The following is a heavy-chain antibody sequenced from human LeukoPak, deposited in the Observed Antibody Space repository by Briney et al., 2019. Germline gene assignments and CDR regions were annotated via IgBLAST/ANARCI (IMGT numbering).Heavy chain of an antibody. CDR3: ARDGDSSGYYYYHYYGMDV. V-gene: IGHV3-11*01. J-gene: IGHJ6*02. CDR2: ISSSGSTI. Sequence: PGGSLRLSCAASGFTFSDYYMSWIRQAPGKGLEWVSYISSSGSTIYYADSVKGRFTISRDNAKNSLYLQMNSLRAEDTAVYYCARDGDSSGYYYYHYYGMDVWDQGTTVTVSS. D-gene: IGHD3-22*01. CDR1: GFTFSDYY.